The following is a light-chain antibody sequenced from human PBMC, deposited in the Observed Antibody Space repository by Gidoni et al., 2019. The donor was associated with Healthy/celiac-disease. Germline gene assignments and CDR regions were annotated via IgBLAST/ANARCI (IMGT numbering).Light chain of an antibody. CDR3: SSYTSSIFV. V-gene: IGLV2-14*01. J-gene: IGLJ2*01. CDR2: DVS. CDR1: SSDVGGYNY. Sequence: QSALPQPASVSGSPGQSITISCTGTSSDVGGYNYVPWYQQHPGKAPKLMIYDVSNRPSGVSNRFSGSKSGNTASLTISGLQAEDEADYYCSSYTSSIFVFGGGTKLTVL.